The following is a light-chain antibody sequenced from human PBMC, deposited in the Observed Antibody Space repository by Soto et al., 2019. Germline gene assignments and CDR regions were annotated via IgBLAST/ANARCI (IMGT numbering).Light chain of an antibody. V-gene: IGKV3-11*01. CDR1: LSVSSF. J-gene: IGKJ4*01. CDR3: QQRGKWLT. CDR2: DAS. Sequence: DIVLTQSPATLCLSPGESATLSCRASLSVSSFLAWSQHNPGQAPRLLIYDASNRATGIPARFSGSGSGTDVTLYISSLEPAEVAVYFCQQRGKWLTFGGGTKVEI.